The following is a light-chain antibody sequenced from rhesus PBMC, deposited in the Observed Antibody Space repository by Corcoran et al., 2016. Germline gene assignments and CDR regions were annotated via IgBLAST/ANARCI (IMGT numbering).Light chain of an antibody. CDR3: RQYSSSPYS. CDR2: KAS. Sequence: DIQMTQSPSSLSASVGDTVTITCRASQSISSWLDWYQQKPGKAPKLLIYKASSLQSGVPSRFSGSGSVTDFTLTISSLQPEDFATYYCRQYSSSPYSFGQGTKVEIK. V-gene: IGKV1-22*01. J-gene: IGKJ2*01. CDR1: QSISSW.